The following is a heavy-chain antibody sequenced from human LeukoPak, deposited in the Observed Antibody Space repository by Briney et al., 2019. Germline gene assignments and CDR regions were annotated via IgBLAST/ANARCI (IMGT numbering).Heavy chain of an antibody. V-gene: IGHV3-64*01. CDR1: GFTFSSYA. Sequence: GGSLRLSCAASGFTFSSYAMSWVRQAPGKGLEYVSAISSNGGSTYYANSVKGRFTISRDNSKNTLYLQMGSLRAEDMAVYYCARAFSRGWSLMDWFDPWGQGTLVTVSS. J-gene: IGHJ5*02. CDR3: ARAFSRGWSLMDWFDP. D-gene: IGHD6-19*01. CDR2: ISSNGGST.